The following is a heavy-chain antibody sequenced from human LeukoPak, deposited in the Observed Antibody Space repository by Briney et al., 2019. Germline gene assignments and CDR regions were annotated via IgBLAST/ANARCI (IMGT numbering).Heavy chain of an antibody. Sequence: PGGSLRLSCVASGFSFTSYWMHWVRQPPGKGLVWVSRVGHGGSGTAYADFVTGRFTISRDNAKNTVYLQMNSLRAEDTAVYYCATDLGWGQGTLVTVSS. CDR1: GFSFTSYW. V-gene: IGHV3-74*01. CDR2: VGHGGSGT. CDR3: ATDLG. J-gene: IGHJ4*02. D-gene: IGHD4-17*01.